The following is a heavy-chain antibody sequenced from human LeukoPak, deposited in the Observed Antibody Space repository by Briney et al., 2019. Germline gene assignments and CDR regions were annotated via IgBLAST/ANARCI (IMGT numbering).Heavy chain of an antibody. CDR3: ASVYKHGMDV. V-gene: IGHV1-46*01. CDR1: GYTFTSYY. Sequence: ASVKVSCKASGYTFTSYYMHWVRQAPGQGLEWMGIINPSGGSISYAQKFQGRATLTRATSTGTVYMELSSLRSEDTAVYYCASVYKHGMDVWGQGTTVIVSS. J-gene: IGHJ6*02. D-gene: IGHD5-24*01. CDR2: INPSGGSI.